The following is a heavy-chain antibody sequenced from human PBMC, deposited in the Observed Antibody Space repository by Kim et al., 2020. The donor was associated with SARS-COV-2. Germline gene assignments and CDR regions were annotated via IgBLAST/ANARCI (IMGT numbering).Heavy chain of an antibody. CDR3: AKRVITFGGVIVPAGDY. Sequence: GGSLRLSCAASGFTFSSYAMSWVRQAPGKGLEWVSAISGSGGSTYYADSVKVRFTISRDNSKNTLYLQMNSLRAEDTAVYYCAKRVITFGGVIVPAGDYWGQGTLVTASS. CDR1: GFTFSSYA. CDR2: ISGSGGST. J-gene: IGHJ4*02. D-gene: IGHD3-16*02. V-gene: IGHV3-23*01.